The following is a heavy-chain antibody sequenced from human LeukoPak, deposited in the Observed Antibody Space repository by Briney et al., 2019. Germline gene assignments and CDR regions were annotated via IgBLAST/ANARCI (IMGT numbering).Heavy chain of an antibody. D-gene: IGHD3-10*01. CDR1: GFTFSSYA. CDR3: AKDRFGPGRDAFDI. V-gene: IGHV3-23*01. CDR2: MSGSGDST. Sequence: GGSLRLSRAASGFTFSSYAMGWARQAPGKGLEWVSGMSGSGDSTNYADSVKGRFTISRDNSKNTLYLQMNSLRADDTAVYYCAKDRFGPGRDAFDIWGQGTMVTVSS. J-gene: IGHJ3*02.